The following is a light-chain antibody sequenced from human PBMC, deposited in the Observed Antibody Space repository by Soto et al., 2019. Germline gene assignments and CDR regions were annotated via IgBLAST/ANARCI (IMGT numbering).Light chain of an antibody. CDR1: SSNIGSNT. J-gene: IGLJ2*01. CDR2: NNN. V-gene: IGLV1-44*01. CDR3: ASWDDSVNGVV. Sequence: QPVLTQPPSASETPGQRVTISCSGSSSNIGSNTVNWYQHLPGTAPKLLIYNNNERPSGVPDRFSGSKSGTSASLAISGLQSEDEADYYCASWDDSVNGVVFGGGTKVTVL.